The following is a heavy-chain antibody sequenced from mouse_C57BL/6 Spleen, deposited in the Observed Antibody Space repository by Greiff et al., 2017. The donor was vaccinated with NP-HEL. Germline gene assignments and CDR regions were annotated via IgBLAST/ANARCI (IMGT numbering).Heavy chain of an antibody. CDR1: GFTFSSYA. J-gene: IGHJ4*01. CDR3: ARDLVDY. Sequence: EVKLEESGGGLVKPGGSLKLSCAASGFTFSSYAMSWVRQTPEKRLEWVATISDGGSYTYYPDNVKGRFTISRDNAKNNLYLQMSHLKSEDTAMYYCARDLVDYWGQGTSVTVSS. V-gene: IGHV5-4*01. CDR2: ISDGGSYT.